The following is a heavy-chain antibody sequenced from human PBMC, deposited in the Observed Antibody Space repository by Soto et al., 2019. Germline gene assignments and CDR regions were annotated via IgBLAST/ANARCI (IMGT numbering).Heavy chain of an antibody. CDR2: IYYSGST. D-gene: IGHD2-15*01. Sequence: SETLSLTCTVSGGSISSSSYYWGWIRQPPGKGLEWIGSIYYSGSTYYNPSLKSRVTISVDTSKNQFSLKLSSVTAADTAVYYCARRCSGGSCRGVSGFDYWGQGTLVTVSS. CDR3: ARRCSGGSCRGVSGFDY. J-gene: IGHJ4*02. CDR1: GGSISSSSYY. V-gene: IGHV4-39*01.